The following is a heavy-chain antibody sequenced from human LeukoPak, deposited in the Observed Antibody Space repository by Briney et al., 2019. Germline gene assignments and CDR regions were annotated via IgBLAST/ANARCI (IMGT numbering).Heavy chain of an antibody. CDR2: IYYSGST. D-gene: IGHD4-23*01. CDR3: ARARDRDDDYGGREEDYYYYYMDV. J-gene: IGHJ6*03. Sequence: SETLSLTCTVSGGSISSSSYYWGWIRQPPGKGLEWIGSIYYSGSTYYNPSLKSRVTISVDTSKNQFSLKLSSVTAADTAVYYCARARDRDDDYGGREEDYYYYYMDVWGKGTTVTVSS. V-gene: IGHV4-39*07. CDR1: GGSISSSSYY.